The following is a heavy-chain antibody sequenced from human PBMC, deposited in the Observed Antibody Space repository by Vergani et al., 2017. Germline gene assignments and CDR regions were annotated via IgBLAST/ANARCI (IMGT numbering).Heavy chain of an antibody. CDR1: GGSISSGDYY. J-gene: IGHJ2*01. Sequence: QVQLQESGPGLVKPSQTLSLTCTVSGGSISSGDYYWAWIRQPPGKGLEWIGTIHHSGSSYHNPSLKSRVTISVETSKNHFSLKLTSVTAADTAVYYCARQPYYHDTSGFFFDLWGRGTLVTVSS. CDR3: ARQPYYHDTSGFFFDL. V-gene: IGHV4-39*01. D-gene: IGHD3-22*01. CDR2: IHHSGSS.